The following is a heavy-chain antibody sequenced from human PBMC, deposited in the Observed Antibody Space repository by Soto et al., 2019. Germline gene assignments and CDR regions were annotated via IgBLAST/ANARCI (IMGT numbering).Heavy chain of an antibody. J-gene: IGHJ1*01. V-gene: IGHV4-34*01. Sequence: SETLSLTCAVYGGSFSGYYWSWIRQPPGKGLEWIGEINHSGSTNYNPSLKSRVTISVDTSKNQFSLKLSSVTAADTAVYYCARKRGVWMVVAATGYFQHWGQGTLVTVSS. CDR2: INHSGST. CDR3: ARKRGVWMVVAATGYFQH. D-gene: IGHD2-15*01. CDR1: GGSFSGYY.